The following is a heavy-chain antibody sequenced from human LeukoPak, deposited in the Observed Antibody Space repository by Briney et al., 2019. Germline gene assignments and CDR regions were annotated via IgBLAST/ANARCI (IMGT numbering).Heavy chain of an antibody. J-gene: IGHJ5*02. Sequence: SETLSLTCTVSGGSISSTRYYWGWIRQPPGKGLEWIGSVFDSGMTYYNPSLKSRVTISVDTSKNQFSLKLNSVTAADTAVYYCAQSLGSSNWIGNWFDPWGQGTLVTVSS. CDR1: GGSISSTRYY. CDR2: VFDSGMT. V-gene: IGHV4-39*01. CDR3: AQSLGSSNWIGNWFDP. D-gene: IGHD6-13*01.